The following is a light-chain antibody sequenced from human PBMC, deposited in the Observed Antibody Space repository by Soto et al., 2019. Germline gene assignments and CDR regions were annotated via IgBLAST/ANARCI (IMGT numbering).Light chain of an antibody. CDR2: LGS. Sequence: DIVMTQSPLSLPATPGEPASISCRSSQSLLHSNGYNFLDWYLQRPGQSPQLLIYLGSERASGVPDRFSGSGSGTDFTLKSSRVEAEDVGVYYCMQALQTPLTFGGGTKVEIK. CDR3: MQALQTPLT. CDR1: QSLLHSNGYNF. V-gene: IGKV2-28*01. J-gene: IGKJ4*01.